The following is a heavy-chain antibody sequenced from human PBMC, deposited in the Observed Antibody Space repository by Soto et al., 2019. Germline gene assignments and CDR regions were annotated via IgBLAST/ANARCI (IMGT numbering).Heavy chain of an antibody. CDR3: ARDQHGVVVGGIGAFDI. Sequence: KTSETLSLTCTVSGGSISSYYWSWIRQPPGKGLEWIGYIYYSGSTNYNPSLKSRVTISVDTSKNQFSLKLSSVTAADTAVYYCARDQHGVVVGGIGAFDIWGQGTMVT. CDR2: IYYSGST. CDR1: GGSISSYY. V-gene: IGHV4-59*01. D-gene: IGHD3-22*01. J-gene: IGHJ3*02.